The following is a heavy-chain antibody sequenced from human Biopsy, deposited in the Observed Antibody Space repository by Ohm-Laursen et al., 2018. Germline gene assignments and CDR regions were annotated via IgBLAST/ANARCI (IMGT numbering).Heavy chain of an antibody. CDR3: ARDRGYYSDGTVPGYFDL. Sequence: TLSLPCTVSGDSFSSYYWSWIRQPPGKGLEWLGYVSYTGSTVYNPSLQSRVTISVDTSKNHFSLRLRSVTPADAAIYYCARDRGYYSDGTVPGYFDLWGRGTLVTASS. CDR1: GDSFSSYY. J-gene: IGHJ2*01. D-gene: IGHD3-22*01. CDR2: VSYTGST. V-gene: IGHV4-59*01.